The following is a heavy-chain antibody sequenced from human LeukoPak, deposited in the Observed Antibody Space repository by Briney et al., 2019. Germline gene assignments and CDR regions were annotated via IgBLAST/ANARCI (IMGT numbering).Heavy chain of an antibody. V-gene: IGHV3-30*18. D-gene: IGHD3-22*01. CDR2: ISYDGSNE. CDR3: VNLDDDSSGYSGY. Sequence: GRSLRLSCAASGFTFSSYGMHWVRQAPGKGLEWVAVISYDGSNEYYADSVKGRFTISRDNSKNTLYLQMNSLRAEDTAVYYCVNLDDDSSGYSGYWGQGTLVTVSS. J-gene: IGHJ4*02. CDR1: GFTFSSYG.